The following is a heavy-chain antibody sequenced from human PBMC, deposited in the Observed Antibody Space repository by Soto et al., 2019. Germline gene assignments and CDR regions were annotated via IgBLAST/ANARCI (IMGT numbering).Heavy chain of an antibody. V-gene: IGHV3-30-3*01. CDR1: GFTFSSYA. Sequence: GGSLRLSCAASGFTFSSYAMHWVRQAPGKGLEWVAVISYDGSNKYYADSVKGRFTISRDNSKNTLYLQMNSLRAEDTAVYYCARVDPFDYWGQGTLVTVS. CDR3: ARVDPFDY. J-gene: IGHJ4*02. CDR2: ISYDGSNK.